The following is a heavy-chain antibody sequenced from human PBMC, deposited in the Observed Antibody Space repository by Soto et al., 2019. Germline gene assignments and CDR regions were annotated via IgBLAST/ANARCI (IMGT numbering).Heavy chain of an antibody. J-gene: IGHJ6*02. CDR1: GGSISSSIYY. Sequence: SETLSLTCTVSGGSISSSIYYWGWIRQPPGKGLEWIGSIFYSGNTYYNPSLKSRVTISVDTSKNQFSLKLSSVTATDTAVFYCARLFDGMGVWGRGTAVTVSS. V-gene: IGHV4-39*01. CDR2: IFYSGNT. CDR3: ARLFDGMGV.